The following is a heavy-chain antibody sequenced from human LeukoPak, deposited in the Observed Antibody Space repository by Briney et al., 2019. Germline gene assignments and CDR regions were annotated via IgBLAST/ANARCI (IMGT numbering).Heavy chain of an antibody. Sequence: PGGSLRLSCAAPGFTFSSYAMSWVRQAPGKGLEWVSAISGSGGSTYYADSVKGRFTISRDNSKNTLYLQMNSLRAEDTAVYYCAKDQQAATAFDYWGQGTLVTVSS. V-gene: IGHV3-23*01. CDR2: ISGSGGST. CDR3: AKDQQAATAFDY. D-gene: IGHD6-13*01. J-gene: IGHJ4*02. CDR1: GFTFSSYA.